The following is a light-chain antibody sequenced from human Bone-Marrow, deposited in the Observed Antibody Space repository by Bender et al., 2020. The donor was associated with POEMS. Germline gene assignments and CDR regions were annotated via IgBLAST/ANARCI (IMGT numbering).Light chain of an antibody. J-gene: IGLJ3*02. V-gene: IGLV1-44*01. CDR2: SSH. CDR3: AVWDDSLNGWV. CDR1: SSNIGAHA. Sequence: QSVLTQPPSASGTPGQRVTISCSGGSSNIGAHAVNWYQHLPGAAPKLLIYSSHRRPSEVHARFSGSRSGTSAALAISGLQSEDEADYYCAVWDDSLNGWVFGGGTKLTVL.